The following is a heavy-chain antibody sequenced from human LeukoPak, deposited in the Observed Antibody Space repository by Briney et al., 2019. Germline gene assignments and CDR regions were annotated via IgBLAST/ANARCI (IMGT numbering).Heavy chain of an antibody. CDR1: GFTFSSYS. Sequence: GGSLRLSRAASGFTFSSYSMNWVREAPGKGLEWVSYISSSSSTIYYADSVKGRFTISRDNAKNSLYLQMNSLRPEDTAVYYCAKGRGYCTGGSCYSDYWGQGTLVTVSS. D-gene: IGHD2-15*01. V-gene: IGHV3-48*01. J-gene: IGHJ4*02. CDR3: AKGRGYCTGGSCYSDY. CDR2: ISSSSSTI.